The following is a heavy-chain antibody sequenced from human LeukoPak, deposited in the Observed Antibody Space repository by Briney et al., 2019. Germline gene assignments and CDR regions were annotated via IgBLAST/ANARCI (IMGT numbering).Heavy chain of an antibody. CDR2: IIPIFGTA. Sequence: ASVKVSCKASGGTFSSYAISWVRQAPGQGLEWMGGIIPIFGTANYAQKFQGRVTITADKSTSTAYMELSSLRSEDTAVYYCARDRYSGYDLFSADYWGQGTLVTVSS. CDR3: ARDRYSGYDLFSADY. J-gene: IGHJ4*02. V-gene: IGHV1-69*06. CDR1: GGTFSSYA. D-gene: IGHD5-12*01.